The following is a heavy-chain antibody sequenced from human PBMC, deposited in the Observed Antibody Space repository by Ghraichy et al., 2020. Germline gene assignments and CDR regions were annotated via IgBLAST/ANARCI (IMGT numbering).Heavy chain of an antibody. D-gene: IGHD6-6*01. Sequence: GGSLRLSCAASGFTFSSYAMSWVRQAPGKGLEWVSDISGSGGSTYYADSVKGRFTISRDNSKNTLYLQMNSLRAEDTAVYYCAKGGGSSSGYDYWGQGTLVTVSS. J-gene: IGHJ4*02. CDR3: AKGGGSSSGYDY. V-gene: IGHV3-23*01. CDR2: ISGSGGST. CDR1: GFTFSSYA.